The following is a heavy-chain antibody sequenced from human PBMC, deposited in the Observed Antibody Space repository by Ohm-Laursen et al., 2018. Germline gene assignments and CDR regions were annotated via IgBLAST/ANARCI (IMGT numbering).Heavy chain of an antibody. D-gene: IGHD2-2*01. CDR2: IYYSGST. CDR1: GGSISSGGYY. Sequence: TLSLTCTVSGGSISSGGYYWSWIRQHPGKVLEWIGYIYYSGSTYYNPSLKSLVTISVDTSKNQFSLKLSSVTAADTAVYYCARDKRIVVPPSPGWFDPWGQGTLVTVSS. CDR3: ARDKRIVVPPSPGWFDP. V-gene: IGHV4-31*01. J-gene: IGHJ5*02.